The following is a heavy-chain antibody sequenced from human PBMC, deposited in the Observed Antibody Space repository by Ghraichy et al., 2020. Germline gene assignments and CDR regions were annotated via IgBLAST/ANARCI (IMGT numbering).Heavy chain of an antibody. CDR2: SNHSGST. CDR1: GGSFSGYY. D-gene: IGHD5-12*01. J-gene: IGHJ4*02. Sequence: SETLSLTCAVYGGSFSGYYWCWIRQPPGTGQEGIGESNHSGSTNYNPSLKSQVTISVDTSKNQYSLKLSHMTAADTAVYYCARRATATDYWGQGTLVTVSS. V-gene: IGHV4-34*01. CDR3: ARRATATDY.